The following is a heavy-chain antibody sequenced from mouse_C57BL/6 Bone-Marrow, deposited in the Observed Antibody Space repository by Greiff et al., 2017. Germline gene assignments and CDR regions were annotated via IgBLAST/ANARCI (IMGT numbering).Heavy chain of an antibody. CDR1: GYTFTSYN. J-gene: IGHJ1*03. Sequence: LQQSGAELVRPGASVKMSCKASGYTFTSYNMHWVKQTPRQGLEWIGAIYPGNGDTSYNQKFKGKATLTVDKSSSTAYMQLSSLTSEDSAGYFCARSDYYGSRWYFDVWGTGTTVTVSS. D-gene: IGHD1-1*01. CDR2: IYPGNGDT. V-gene: IGHV1-12*01. CDR3: ARSDYYGSRWYFDV.